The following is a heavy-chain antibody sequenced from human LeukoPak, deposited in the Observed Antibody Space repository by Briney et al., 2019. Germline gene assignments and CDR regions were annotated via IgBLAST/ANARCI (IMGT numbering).Heavy chain of an antibody. CDR2: ISYAGSNK. D-gene: IGHD3-10*01. Sequence: GGSLRLSCAASGFTFSSYAMHWVRQAPGNVLEWVAVISYAGSNKYYADSVKGRFTIPRDNSKNTLYLQMNSLRAEDTAVYYCARGPFLGVWGQGTLVTVSS. CDR3: ARGPFLGV. V-gene: IGHV3-30-3*01. J-gene: IGHJ4*02. CDR1: GFTFSSYA.